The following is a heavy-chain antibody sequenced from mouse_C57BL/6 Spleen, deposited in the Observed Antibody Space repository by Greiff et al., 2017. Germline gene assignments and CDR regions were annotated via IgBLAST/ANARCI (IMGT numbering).Heavy chain of an antibody. J-gene: IGHJ4*01. D-gene: IGHD2-10*02. CDR1: GFTFSDYY. CDR3: ARGYGNPYAMDY. Sequence: DVMLVESEGGLVQPGSSMKLSCTASGFTFSDYYMAWVRQVPEKGLEWVANINYDGSSTYYLGSLKSRFIISRDNAKNILYLQMSSLKSEDTATYYCARGYGNPYAMDYWGQGTSVTVSS. V-gene: IGHV5-16*01. CDR2: INYDGSST.